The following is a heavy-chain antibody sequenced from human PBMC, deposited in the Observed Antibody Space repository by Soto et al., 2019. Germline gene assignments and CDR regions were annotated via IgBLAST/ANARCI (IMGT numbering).Heavy chain of an antibody. CDR3: ATCPRYCSGGSCSRRWFDP. CDR2: FDPEDGET. D-gene: IGHD2-15*01. V-gene: IGHV1-24*01. J-gene: IGHJ5*02. CDR1: GYTLTELS. Sequence: GAPVKASCKVPGYTLTELSMHWVRQAPGKRLEWMGGFDPEDGETIYAQKFQGRVTMTEDTSTDTAYMELSSLRSEDTAVYYCATCPRYCSGGSCSRRWFDPWGQGTLVTVSS.